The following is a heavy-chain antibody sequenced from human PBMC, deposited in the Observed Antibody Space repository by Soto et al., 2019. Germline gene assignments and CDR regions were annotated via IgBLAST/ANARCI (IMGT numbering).Heavy chain of an antibody. CDR3: ARDQQWLVRFYFDF. CDR2: ISSGGDNT. J-gene: IGHJ4*02. D-gene: IGHD6-19*01. Sequence: GGSLRLSCAASVFTFSSHAMSWVRQAPGKGLEWVSTISSGGDNTYSADSVKGRFTISRDNSKNTLYLQMNSLRAEDTAVYYCARDQQWLVRFYFDFWGQGTLVTVSS. CDR1: VFTFSSHA. V-gene: IGHV3-23*01.